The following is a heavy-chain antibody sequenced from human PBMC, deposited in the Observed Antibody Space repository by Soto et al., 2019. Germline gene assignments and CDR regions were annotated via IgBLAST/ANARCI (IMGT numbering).Heavy chain of an antibody. J-gene: IGHJ1*01. CDR3: ARVSQSFIEYFQY. CDR2: ISSSGSTI. CDR1: GFTFSSYE. D-gene: IGHD3-16*02. V-gene: IGHV3-48*03. Sequence: GGSLRLSCAASGFTFSSYEMIWVRQAPGKGLEWVSYISSSGSTIYYADSVKGRFTISRDNAKNSLYLQMNSLRAEDTAVYNCARVSQSFIEYFQYWGKGTLVTVSS.